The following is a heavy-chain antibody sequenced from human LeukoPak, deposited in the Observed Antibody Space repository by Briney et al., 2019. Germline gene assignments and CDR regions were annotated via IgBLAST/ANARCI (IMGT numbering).Heavy chain of an antibody. Sequence: GGSLRLSCAASGFTFDDYAMHWVRQAPGKGLEWVSGISWNSGSIGYADSVKGRFAISRDNAKNSLYLQMNSPRAEDTALYYCAKDTNPYYYDSSGYPPSYFDYWGQGTLVTVSS. J-gene: IGHJ4*02. CDR1: GFTFDDYA. V-gene: IGHV3-9*01. D-gene: IGHD3-22*01. CDR3: AKDTNPYYYDSSGYPPSYFDY. CDR2: ISWNSGSI.